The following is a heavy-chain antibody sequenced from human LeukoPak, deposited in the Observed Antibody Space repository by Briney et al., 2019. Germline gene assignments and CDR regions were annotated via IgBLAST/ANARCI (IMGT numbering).Heavy chain of an antibody. Sequence: KPSETLSLTCTVSGGSISSGSYYWSWIRQPAGKGLEWIGRIYTSGSTNYNPSLKSRVTISVDTSKNQFSLKLSSLTAADTAVYYCARDYDFRFWGQGTLVTVSS. D-gene: IGHD3-3*01. CDR1: GGSISSGSYY. J-gene: IGHJ4*02. CDR2: IYTSGST. CDR3: ARDYDFRF. V-gene: IGHV4-61*02.